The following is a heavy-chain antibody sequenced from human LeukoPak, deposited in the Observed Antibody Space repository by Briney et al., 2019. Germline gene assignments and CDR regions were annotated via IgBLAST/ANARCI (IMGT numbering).Heavy chain of an antibody. J-gene: IGHJ5*02. CDR3: ARRGYSSGWNGDWFDP. CDR1: GGSISSSNW. D-gene: IGHD6-19*01. V-gene: IGHV4-39*01. CDR2: IYYSGST. Sequence: SETLSLTCAVSGGSISSSNWWSWVRQPPGKGLEWIGSIYYSGSTYYNPSLKSRVTISVDTSKNQFSLKLSSVTAADTAVYYCARRGYSSGWNGDWFDPWGQGTLVTVSS.